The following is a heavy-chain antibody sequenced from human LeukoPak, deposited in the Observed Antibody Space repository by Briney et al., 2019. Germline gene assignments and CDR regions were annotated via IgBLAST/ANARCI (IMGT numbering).Heavy chain of an antibody. CDR3: ARRPIADNWFDP. CDR2: IYYSGST. V-gene: IGHV4-59*01. J-gene: IGHJ5*02. Sequence: SETLSLTCTVSGDSISSYSWNWTRQPPGKGLEWIGYIYYSGSTNYNPSLKSRVTISVDTSKNQFSLKLSSVTAADTAVYYCARRPIADNWFDPWGQGTLVTVSS. CDR1: GDSISSYS. D-gene: IGHD2-21*01.